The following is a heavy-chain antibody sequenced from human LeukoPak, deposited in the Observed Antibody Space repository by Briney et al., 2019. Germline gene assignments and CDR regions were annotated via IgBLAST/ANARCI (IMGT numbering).Heavy chain of an antibody. D-gene: IGHD3-3*01. V-gene: IGHV4-39*01. CDR1: GGSISSSSYY. CDR3: ARGRNYDFWSGYSPRDYYGMDV. Sequence: PSETLSLTCTVSGGSISSSSYYWGWIRQPPGTGLEWLGSIYYSGSTYYNPSLKSRVTISVDTSKNQFSLKLSSVTAADTAVYYCARGRNYDFWSGYSPRDYYGMDVWGQGTTVTVSS. CDR2: IYYSGST. J-gene: IGHJ6*02.